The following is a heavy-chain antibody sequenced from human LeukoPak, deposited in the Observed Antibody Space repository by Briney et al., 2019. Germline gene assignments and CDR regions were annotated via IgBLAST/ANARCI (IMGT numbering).Heavy chain of an antibody. J-gene: IGHJ5*02. D-gene: IGHD6-19*01. Sequence: WGSLRLSCAASGFTFSSYAMSWVSQAPGKGLEWVSAISGSGGSTYYADSVKGRFTISRDNSKNTLYLQMNSLRAEDTAVYYCYGYSSGWYTGANWFDPWGQGTLVTVSS. CDR3: YGYSSGWYTGANWFDP. CDR1: GFTFSSYA. V-gene: IGHV3-23*01. CDR2: ISGSGGST.